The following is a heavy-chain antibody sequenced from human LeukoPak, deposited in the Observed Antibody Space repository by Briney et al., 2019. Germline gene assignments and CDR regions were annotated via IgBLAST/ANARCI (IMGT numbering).Heavy chain of an antibody. D-gene: IGHD2-15*01. J-gene: IGHJ4*02. CDR2: ICANDGNT. CDR1: GFTFSNVW. Sequence: GESLRLSCAASGFTFSNVWMSWVRQAPGKGLEWVSVICANDGNTYYADAVKGRFTISRDNSKDTLYLQMDSLRAEDTAVYYCAKGSGSSCYSPCDYWGQGILVTVSS. V-gene: IGHV3-23*01. CDR3: AKGSGSSCYSPCDY.